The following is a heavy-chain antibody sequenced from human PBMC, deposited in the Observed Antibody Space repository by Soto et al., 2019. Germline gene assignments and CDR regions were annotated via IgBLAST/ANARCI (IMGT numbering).Heavy chain of an antibody. CDR1: GLTVSSIY. D-gene: IGHD3-10*01. CDR2: IYSGGST. Sequence: EVQLVESGGGLVQPGGPRRLSCAASGLTVSSIYITWVAQAPGTGLGGVSVIYSGGSTYYADSVKGRFTISRDNSKNTLYLQMNSLRAEDTAVYYCARAYYYGSGGEFDYWGQGTLVTVSS. V-gene: IGHV3-66*01. CDR3: ARAYYYGSGGEFDY. J-gene: IGHJ4*02.